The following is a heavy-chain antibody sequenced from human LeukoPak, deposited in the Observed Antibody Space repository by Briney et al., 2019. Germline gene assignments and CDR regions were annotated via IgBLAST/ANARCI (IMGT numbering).Heavy chain of an antibody. CDR1: GGSISSSSYY. CDR2: IYYSGST. J-gene: IGHJ5*01. CDR3: ARHFGNYFGSGSPVDS. Sequence: SETLSLTCTVSGGSISSSSYYWGWIRQPPGKGLEWIGSIYYSGSTYYNASLKSRVTISVDTSKNQFSLKLSSVTAADTAVYYCARHFGNYFGSGSPVDSWGQGTQVTVSS. D-gene: IGHD3-10*01. V-gene: IGHV4-39*01.